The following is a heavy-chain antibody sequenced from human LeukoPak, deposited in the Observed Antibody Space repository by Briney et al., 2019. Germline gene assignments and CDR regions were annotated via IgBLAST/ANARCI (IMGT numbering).Heavy chain of an antibody. J-gene: IGHJ4*02. CDR1: GGSISSSNHY. Sequence: SETLSLTCTVSGGSISSSNHYWGWVRQPPGKGLEWIGSILYSGSTYYVPSLRSRVTISVATSSNHFSLKLSSVTAADTAVYYCARHVVQSGDPAYFDYWGQGTLVTVSS. V-gene: IGHV4-39*01. D-gene: IGHD2-21*01. CDR2: ILYSGST. CDR3: ARHVVQSGDPAYFDY.